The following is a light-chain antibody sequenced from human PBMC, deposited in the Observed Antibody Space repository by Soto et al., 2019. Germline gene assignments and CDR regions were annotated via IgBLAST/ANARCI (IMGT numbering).Light chain of an antibody. CDR1: QGLVYSDGNTF. CDR2: QVS. V-gene: IGKV2-30*01. Sequence: DVVMTQSPLSLSVTLGQPASISCRSSQGLVYSDGNTFLNWFHQRPGQSPRRLIYQVSNRDSGVPERFSGSGSGNDYTLTISRVEAEDVGIYYCVQGTHWPWTFGQGTKVEIK. CDR3: VQGTHWPWT. J-gene: IGKJ1*01.